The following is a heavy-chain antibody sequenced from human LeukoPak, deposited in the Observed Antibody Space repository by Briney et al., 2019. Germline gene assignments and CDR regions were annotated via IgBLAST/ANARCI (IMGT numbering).Heavy chain of an antibody. CDR2: IYSGGST. Sequence: SGGSLRLSCAASGFTVSSNYMSWVRQAPGKGLEWVSVIYSGGSTYYADSVKGRFTISRDNSKNTLYLQMNSLRAEDTAVYYCARDLWAYGSGGLLYYYYYGMDVWGQGTTVTVSS. D-gene: IGHD3-10*01. V-gene: IGHV3-66*01. CDR3: ARDLWAYGSGGLLYYYYYGMDV. CDR1: GFTVSSNY. J-gene: IGHJ6*02.